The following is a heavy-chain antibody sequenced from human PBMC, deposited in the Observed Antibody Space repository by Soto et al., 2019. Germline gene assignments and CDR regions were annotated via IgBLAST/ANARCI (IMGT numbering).Heavy chain of an antibody. J-gene: IGHJ6*03. CDR1: GFTLSRYN. CDR3: ARDLRRSYMDV. Sequence: PGGCLGRSCTTSGFTLSRYNMNWVRQAPGKGLEWISYISRSGDIIYYADSVKGRFTISRDNAKNSLYLQMNSLRAEDTAVYYCARDLRRSYMDVWGKGTTVTVSS. CDR2: ISRSGDII. V-gene: IGHV3-48*01.